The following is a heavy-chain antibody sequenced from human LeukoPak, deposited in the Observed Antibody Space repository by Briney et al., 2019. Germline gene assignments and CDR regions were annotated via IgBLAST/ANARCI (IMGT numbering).Heavy chain of an antibody. CDR1: GFTFSSYG. D-gene: IGHD4-17*01. J-gene: IGHJ3*02. CDR2: ISYHGSSK. V-gene: IGHV3-30*03. Sequence: PGRSLRLSCAASGFTFSSYGMHWVRQAPGKGLEWMAVISYHGSSKYYADSVKGRFTISRDNSKNTLYLQMNSLRAEDTAVYYCARGPTVTHDAFDIWGQGTMVTVSS. CDR3: ARGPTVTHDAFDI.